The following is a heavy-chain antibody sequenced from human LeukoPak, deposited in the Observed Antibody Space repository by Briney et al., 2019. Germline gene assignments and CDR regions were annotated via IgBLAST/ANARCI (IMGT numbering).Heavy chain of an antibody. CDR3: ARDRLGATGHWRIDV. V-gene: IGHV4-4*07. CDR1: GGSFSSYY. Sequence: SETLSLTCTVSGGSFSSYYWTWIRQPAGKGLEWIGRIYNSATTNYSPSLESRVTMSLDTSKNRFSLRLSSVTAADTAVYYCARDRLGATGHWRIDVWGRGTLVTVSS. J-gene: IGHJ2*01. D-gene: IGHD1-26*01. CDR2: IYNSATT.